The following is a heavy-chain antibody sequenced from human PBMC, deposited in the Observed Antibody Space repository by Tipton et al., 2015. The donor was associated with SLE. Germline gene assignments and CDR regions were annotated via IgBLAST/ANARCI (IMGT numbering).Heavy chain of an antibody. V-gene: IGHV4-39*01. CDR2: IYYTGST. CDR1: GGSITSRNCY. Sequence: TLSLTCTVSGGSITSRNCYWDWIRQPPGKGLEWVGSIYYTGSTYYNPSLRSRVTISVDTSQNQFSLKLNSVTAADTAVYYCARRQYSSSWLDAFDIWGQGTMVTVSS. D-gene: IGHD6-13*01. CDR3: ARRQYSSSWLDAFDI. J-gene: IGHJ3*02.